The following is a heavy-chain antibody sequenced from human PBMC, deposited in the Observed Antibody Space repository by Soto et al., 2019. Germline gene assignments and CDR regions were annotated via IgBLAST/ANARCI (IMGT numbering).Heavy chain of an antibody. CDR2: ISNDGSDK. Sequence: QVQLVESGGGVVQPWRSLRLSCAASGFTFNNYGMHWARQAPGKGLEWVAAISNDGSDKYYADSVKGRLTISRDNSKNTVFLQMSSLRAEDTAVYYCAKDQARAASHGIDWGQGTMVTVSS. CDR3: AKDQARAASHGID. D-gene: IGHD6-13*01. V-gene: IGHV3-30*18. CDR1: GFTFNNYG. J-gene: IGHJ3*01.